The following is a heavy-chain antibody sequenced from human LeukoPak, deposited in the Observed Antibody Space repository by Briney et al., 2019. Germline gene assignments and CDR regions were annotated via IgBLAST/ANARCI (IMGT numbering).Heavy chain of an antibody. Sequence: SETLSLTCAVYGGSFSGYYWSWIRQPPGKGLEWIGEINHSGSTNYNPSLKSRVTISIDTSKNQFSLKLSSVTAADTAVYYCARGRGPLWPHDYWGQGTLVTVSS. V-gene: IGHV4-34*01. CDR2: INHSGST. D-gene: IGHD3-10*01. J-gene: IGHJ4*02. CDR3: ARGRGPLWPHDY. CDR1: GGSFSGYY.